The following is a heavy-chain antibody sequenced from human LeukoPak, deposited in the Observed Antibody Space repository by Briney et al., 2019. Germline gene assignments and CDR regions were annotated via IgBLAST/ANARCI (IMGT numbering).Heavy chain of an antibody. CDR3: AKAPVTTCSGAYCYPFDY. D-gene: IGHD2-15*01. V-gene: IGHV3-23*01. CDR2: ISGSGGST. Sequence: GGTLRLSCAASGFTFSSYGMSWVRQAPGKGLEWVSAISGSGGSTYYADSVKGRFTISRDNSKNTLYLQMNSLRAEDTAVYYCAKAPVTTCSGAYCYPFDYWGQGTLVTVSS. CDR1: GFTFSSYG. J-gene: IGHJ4*02.